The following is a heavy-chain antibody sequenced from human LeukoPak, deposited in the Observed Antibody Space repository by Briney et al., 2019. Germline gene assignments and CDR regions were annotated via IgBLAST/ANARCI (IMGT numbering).Heavy chain of an antibody. J-gene: IGHJ4*02. D-gene: IGHD2-2*02. CDR1: GGSFSGYY. Sequence: PSETLSLTCAVYGGSFSGYYWSWIRQPPGKGLEWIGEINHSGSTNYNPSPKSRVTISLDTSKNQFSLKLSSVTAADTAVYYCARGIVVVPAAIFRYFDYWGQGTLVTVSS. CDR3: ARGIVVVPAAIFRYFDY. CDR2: INHSGST. V-gene: IGHV4-34*01.